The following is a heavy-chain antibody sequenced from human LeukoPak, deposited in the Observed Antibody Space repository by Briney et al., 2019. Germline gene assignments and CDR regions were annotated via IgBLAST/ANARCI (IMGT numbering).Heavy chain of an antibody. CDR1: GGSSSDYY. Sequence: AETLSLTCTVSGGSSSDYYWSWIRQPPGKGLEWIGYIYYRGGTNYNPSLERRVTISGDTSKNGFSLKLTSVPAADTAVYYCARGRLIVAPGVYYFENWGQGTLVTVSS. CDR3: ARGRLIVAPGVYYFEN. J-gene: IGHJ4*02. V-gene: IGHV4-59*08. CDR2: IYYRGGT. D-gene: IGHD5-12*01.